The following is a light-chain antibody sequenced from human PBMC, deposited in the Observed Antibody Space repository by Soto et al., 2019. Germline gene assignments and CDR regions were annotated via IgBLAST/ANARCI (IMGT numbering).Light chain of an antibody. Sequence: QSVLTQPPSVSGAPGQRVTISCTGSNSNIGAGYDVHWYQQLPGTAPKLLIYGNSNRPSGVPDRFSGSKSVTSASLAITGLQAEDEADYYCQSYDSSLSGSVFGTGTTVTVL. J-gene: IGLJ1*01. CDR1: NSNIGAGYD. CDR3: QSYDSSLSGSV. V-gene: IGLV1-40*01. CDR2: GNS.